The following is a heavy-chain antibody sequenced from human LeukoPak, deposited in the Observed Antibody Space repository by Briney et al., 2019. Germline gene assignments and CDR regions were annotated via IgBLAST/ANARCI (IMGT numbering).Heavy chain of an antibody. CDR2: ITDAVGST. CDR3: AKGSYYDSSGSFYFDY. CDR1: GFTFSSSS. D-gene: IGHD3-22*01. Sequence: PGGSLGLSCAASGFTFSSSSISWVRQAPGKGLEWVSAITDAVGSTHYADSVKGRFTISSDNSKNTLYVQVNSLGTEDTAAYYCAKGSYYDSSGSFYFDYWGQGTLVTVSS. V-gene: IGHV3-23*01. J-gene: IGHJ4*02.